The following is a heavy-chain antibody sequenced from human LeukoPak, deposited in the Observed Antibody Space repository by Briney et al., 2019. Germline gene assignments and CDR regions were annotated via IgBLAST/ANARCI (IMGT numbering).Heavy chain of an antibody. CDR2: IYYSGST. V-gene: IGHV4-59*12. CDR1: GGSISSYY. Sequence: KPSETLSLTCTVSGGSISSYYWSWIRQPPGKGLEWIGYIYYSGSTNYNPSLKSRVTISVDTSKNQFSLKLSSVTAADTAVYYCARGRRVRGVRLDYWGQGTLVTVSS. J-gene: IGHJ4*02. CDR3: ARGRRVRGVRLDY. D-gene: IGHD3-10*01.